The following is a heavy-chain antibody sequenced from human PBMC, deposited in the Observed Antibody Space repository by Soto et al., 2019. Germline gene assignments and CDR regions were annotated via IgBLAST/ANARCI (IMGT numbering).Heavy chain of an antibody. CDR3: ARAGYSYGSGYYFDY. Sequence: SETLSLTCTVSRGSISSFYWSWIRQAPGKGLDWIGYISYSGSTNYSPSLRSRVTMSVDTSKNQFSLKLSSVTAADTAVYYCARAGYSYGSGYYFDYWVQGILVTVSS. J-gene: IGHJ4*02. D-gene: IGHD5-18*01. V-gene: IGHV4-59*01. CDR2: ISYSGST. CDR1: RGSISSFY.